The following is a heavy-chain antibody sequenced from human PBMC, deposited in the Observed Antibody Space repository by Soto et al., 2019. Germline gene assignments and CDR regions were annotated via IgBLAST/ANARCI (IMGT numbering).Heavy chain of an antibody. CDR3: ARDGRDIVVVPAAIPYYYYYGMDV. Sequence: EVQLVESGGGLVKPGGSLRLSCAASGFTFSSYSMNWVRQAPGKGLEWVSSISSSSSYIYYAYSVKGRFTISRDNAKKSMYMQMKSLRAEDTAVYYCARDGRDIVVVPAAIPYYYYYGMDVWGQGTTVTVSS. V-gene: IGHV3-21*01. CDR1: GFTFSSYS. CDR2: ISSSSSYI. D-gene: IGHD2-2*01. J-gene: IGHJ6*02.